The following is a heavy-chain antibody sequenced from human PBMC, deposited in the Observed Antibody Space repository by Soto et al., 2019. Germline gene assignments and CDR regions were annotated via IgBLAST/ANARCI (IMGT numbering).Heavy chain of an antibody. J-gene: IGHJ6*02. CDR2: IYHSGST. CDR3: ARDPGDGDYEGYYYYGMDV. Sequence: QVQLQELGPGLVKPSGTLSLTCAVSGGSISSSDWWSWVRQPPGKGLEWIGEIYHSGSTNYNPSRKSRVTLSVDKSKNQFSLKLSSVTAADTAVYYCARDPGDGDYEGYYYYGMDVWGQGTTVTVSS. CDR1: GGSISSSDW. V-gene: IGHV4-4*02. D-gene: IGHD4-17*01.